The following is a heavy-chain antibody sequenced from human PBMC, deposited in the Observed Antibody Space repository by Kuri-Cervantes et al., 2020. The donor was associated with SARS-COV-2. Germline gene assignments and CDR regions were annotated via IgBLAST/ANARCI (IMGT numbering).Heavy chain of an antibody. CDR1: GFSFSSDA. Sequence: GGSLRLSCEASGFSFSSDAMHWVRQTPGKGLEWVALMSHDGSSIYYADSVKGRFTISRDNSKNTLYLEMSSLRSEDTAVYYCARDTRGGLFQPDAFDIWGQGTMVTVSS. CDR2: MSHDGSSI. CDR3: ARDTRGGLFQPDAFDI. J-gene: IGHJ3*02. V-gene: IGHV3-30*04. D-gene: IGHD3-22*01.